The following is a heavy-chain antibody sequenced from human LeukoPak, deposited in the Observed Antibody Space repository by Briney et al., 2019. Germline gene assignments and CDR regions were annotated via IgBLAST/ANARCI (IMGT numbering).Heavy chain of an antibody. CDR1: GFTFSSYG. J-gene: IGHJ4*02. CDR2: ISYDGSNK. Sequence: PGGSLRLSCAASGFTFSSYGMHWVRQAPGKGLEWVAVISYDGSNKYYADSVKGRFTISRDNSKNTLYLQMNSLRAEDTAVYYCARGPITMTPFDYWGQGTLVTVSS. D-gene: IGHD3-22*01. CDR3: ARGPITMTPFDY. V-gene: IGHV3-30*03.